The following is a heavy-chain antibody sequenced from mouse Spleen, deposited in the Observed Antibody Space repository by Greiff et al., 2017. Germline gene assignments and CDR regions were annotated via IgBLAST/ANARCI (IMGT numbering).Heavy chain of an antibody. V-gene: IGHV1-50*01. CDR1: GYTFTSYW. D-gene: IGHD2-12*01. Sequence: QVQLKQPGAELVKPGASVKLSCKASGYTFTSYWMQWVKQRPGQGLEWIGEIDPSDSYTNYNQKFKGKATLTVDTSSSTAYMQLSSLTSEDSAVDYCARGQRPYYLDDWGQGTTLTVSS. CDR2: IDPSDSYT. CDR3: ARGQRPYYLDD. J-gene: IGHJ2*01.